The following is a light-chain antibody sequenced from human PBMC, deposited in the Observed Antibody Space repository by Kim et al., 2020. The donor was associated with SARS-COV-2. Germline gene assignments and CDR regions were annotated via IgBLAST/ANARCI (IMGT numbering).Light chain of an antibody. V-gene: IGKV3-20*01. Sequence: IVLTQSPGTLSLAPGDSATLSCRASQSVSASYFAWYQQRPGQPPRLLIYGAYSRAPGTPDRFSGSGWGTDFTLTISSLEPEDFAVYFCQHYGTTPRTFGQGTKVDIK. CDR3: QHYGTTPRT. CDR2: GAY. J-gene: IGKJ1*01. CDR1: QSVSASY.